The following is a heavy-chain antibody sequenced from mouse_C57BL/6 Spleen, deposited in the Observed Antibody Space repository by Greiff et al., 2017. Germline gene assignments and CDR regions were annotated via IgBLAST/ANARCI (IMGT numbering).Heavy chain of an antibody. CDR2: IYPGSGNT. D-gene: IGHD1-1*01. CDR3: ASRYYYGSSGFAY. CDR1: GYTFTDYY. Sequence: QVQLQQSGAELVRPGASVKLSCKASGYTFTDYYINWVKQRPGQGLEWIARIYPGSGNTYYNEKFKGKATLTAEKSSSTAYMQLSSLTSEDSAVYFCASRYYYGSSGFAYWGQGTLVTVSA. J-gene: IGHJ3*01. V-gene: IGHV1-76*01.